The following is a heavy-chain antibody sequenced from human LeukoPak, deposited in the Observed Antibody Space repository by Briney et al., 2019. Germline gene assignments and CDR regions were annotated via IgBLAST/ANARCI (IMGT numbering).Heavy chain of an antibody. V-gene: IGHV4-34*01. Sequence: SETLSLTCAVYGGSFSGYYWSWIRQPPGKGLEWIGEINHSGSTNNNPSLKSRVTISVDTSKNQFSLKLSSVTAADTAVYYCARQGGIAVAYNAFDIWGQGTMVTVSS. CDR1: GGSFSGYY. D-gene: IGHD6-19*01. J-gene: IGHJ3*02. CDR2: INHSGST. CDR3: ARQGGIAVAYNAFDI.